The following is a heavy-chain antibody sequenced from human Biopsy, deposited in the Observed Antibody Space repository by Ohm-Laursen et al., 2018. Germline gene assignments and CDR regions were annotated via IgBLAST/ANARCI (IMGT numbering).Heavy chain of an antibody. J-gene: IGHJ4*02. CDR1: GFTFSASA. V-gene: IGHV3-73*01. CDR3: LLGGGGFDN. Sequence: CAASGFTFSASAVHWVRQASGKGLEWVGRIRSKAKSYATAYAASVTGRFTISRDDTKNTTYLQLTTLKTENTGVCYGLLGGGGFDNWGQGTLVTVSS. D-gene: IGHD3-10*01. CDR2: IRSKAKSYAT.